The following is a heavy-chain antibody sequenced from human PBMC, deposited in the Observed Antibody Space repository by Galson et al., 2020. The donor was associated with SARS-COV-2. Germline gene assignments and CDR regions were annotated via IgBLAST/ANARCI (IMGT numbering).Heavy chain of an antibody. Sequence: GGSLRLSCAASGFTFSSYGMHWVRQAPGKGLEWVAVIWYDGSNKYYADSVKGRFTISRDNSKNTLYLQMNSLRAEDTAVYYCARSRPTAMVSHYGMDVWGQGTTVTVSS. CDR1: GFTFSSYG. CDR2: IWYDGSNK. J-gene: IGHJ6*02. D-gene: IGHD5-18*01. CDR3: ARSRPTAMVSHYGMDV. V-gene: IGHV3-33*01.